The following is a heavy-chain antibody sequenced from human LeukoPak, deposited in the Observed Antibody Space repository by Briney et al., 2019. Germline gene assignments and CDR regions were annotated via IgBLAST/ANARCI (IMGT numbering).Heavy chain of an antibody. Sequence: SETLSLTCTVSGGSISNRNYHWGWIRQPPGKGLEWIGSICSSGSTYYNPSLKSRVTISVDTSKNQFSLKLSSVTAADTAVYYCARTRYYYNSRSYGAPYYFDYWGQGTLVTVSS. V-gene: IGHV4-39*01. CDR3: ARTRYYYNSRSYGAPYYFDY. CDR2: ICSSGST. J-gene: IGHJ4*02. D-gene: IGHD3-10*01. CDR1: GGSISNRNYH.